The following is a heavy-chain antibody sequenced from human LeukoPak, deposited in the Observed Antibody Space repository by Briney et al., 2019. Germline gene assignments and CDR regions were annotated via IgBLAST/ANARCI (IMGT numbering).Heavy chain of an antibody. CDR3: ARVDSGSLY. V-gene: IGHV4-59*01. D-gene: IGHD1-26*01. CDR2: IYHTGIT. J-gene: IGHJ4*02. CDR1: GGSMSSYY. Sequence: SETLSLTCSVSGGSMSSYYWNWIRQPPGKGLEWIGYIYHTGITNQNPSLKSRVTISVDTSKNQFSLKLSSVTAADTAVYYCARVDSGSLYWGQGTLVTVSS.